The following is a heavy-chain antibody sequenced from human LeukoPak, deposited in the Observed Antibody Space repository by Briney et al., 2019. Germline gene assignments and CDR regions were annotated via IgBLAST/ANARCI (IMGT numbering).Heavy chain of an antibody. D-gene: IGHD3-22*01. J-gene: IGHJ5*02. CDR2: IYQSGST. Sequence: PSETLSLTCTVSGGSISSSGYYWGWIRQPPGKGLEWIGSIYQSGSTYYNPSLKSRVTISVDPSKNQFSLKMSSVTAAVTAVYFCARTYYYDSSGSYGYNWFDPWGRGALVTVSS. CDR3: ARTYYYDSSGSYGYNWFDP. CDR1: GGSISSSGYY. V-gene: IGHV4-39*01.